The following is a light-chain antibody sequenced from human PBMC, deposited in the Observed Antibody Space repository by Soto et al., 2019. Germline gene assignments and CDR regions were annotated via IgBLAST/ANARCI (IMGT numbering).Light chain of an antibody. J-gene: IGLJ1*01. Sequence: SYELTQPPSVSVSPGQTASITCSGDKLGDKYACLYQQKPGQSPVLVIYQDSKRPSGIPERFSGSNSGNTATLTISGTQAMDEADYYCQAWDSSTYVFGTGTKLTVL. CDR1: KLGDKY. V-gene: IGLV3-1*01. CDR2: QDS. CDR3: QAWDSSTYV.